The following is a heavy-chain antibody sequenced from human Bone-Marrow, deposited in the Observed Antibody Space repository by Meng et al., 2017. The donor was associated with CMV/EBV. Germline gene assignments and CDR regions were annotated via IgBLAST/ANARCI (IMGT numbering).Heavy chain of an antibody. Sequence: GESLKISCAASGFTFSNYWMCWVRQAPGKGLEWVANINPDGGGTYHADSVKGRFTISRDNAKNLLVLQMNSLRDEDTALYYCARDPDGFDYWGQGTVVTFSS. CDR1: GFTFSNYW. CDR2: INPDGGGT. V-gene: IGHV3-7*01. CDR3: ARDPDGFDY. D-gene: IGHD2-8*01. J-gene: IGHJ4*02.